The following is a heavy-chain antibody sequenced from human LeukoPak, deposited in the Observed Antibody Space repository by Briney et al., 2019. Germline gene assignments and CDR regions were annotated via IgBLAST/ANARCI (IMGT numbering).Heavy chain of an antibody. J-gene: IGHJ6*03. V-gene: IGHV4-59*01. Sequence: KSSETLSLTCTVSGGSISSYYWSWIRQPPGKGLAWIGYIYYSGTTNYNPSLEPRVTIPVDTSKNQFSLRLSSVTAADTAVYYCARVTWGGYYYYMDVWGKGTTVTVSS. CDR1: GGSISSYY. D-gene: IGHD3-16*01. CDR2: IYYSGTT. CDR3: ARVTWGGYYYYMDV.